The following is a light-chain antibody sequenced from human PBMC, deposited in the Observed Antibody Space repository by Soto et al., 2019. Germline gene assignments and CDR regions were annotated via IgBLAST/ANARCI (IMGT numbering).Light chain of an antibody. CDR3: AAWDDSLDGLV. J-gene: IGLJ3*02. V-gene: IGLV1-44*01. CDR1: NSNIESNT. Sequence: QSVLTQPPSASGTPGQRVTISCSGSNSNIESNTVNWYQQLPGTAPKLLIYSNNQRPSGVPDRFSGSKSGTSASLAISGLQSEDEADYYCAAWDDSLDGLVFGGGTKLTVL. CDR2: SNN.